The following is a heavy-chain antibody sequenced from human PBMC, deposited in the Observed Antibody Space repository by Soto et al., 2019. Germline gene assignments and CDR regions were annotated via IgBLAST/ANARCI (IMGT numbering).Heavy chain of an antibody. Sequence: PSETLSLTCTVSGGSISSGDYYWSWIRQPPGKGLEWIGYIYYSGSTYYNPSLKSRVTISVDTSKNQFSLKLSSVTAADTAVYYCARDTHCSSTSCSPDRYFDYWGQGTLVTVSS. CDR2: IYYSGST. J-gene: IGHJ4*02. D-gene: IGHD2-2*01. CDR1: GGSISSGDYY. CDR3: ARDTHCSSTSCSPDRYFDY. V-gene: IGHV4-30-4*01.